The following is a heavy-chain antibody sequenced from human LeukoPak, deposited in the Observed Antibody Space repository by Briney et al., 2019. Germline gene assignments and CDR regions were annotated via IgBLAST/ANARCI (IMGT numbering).Heavy chain of an antibody. V-gene: IGHV3-30-3*01. D-gene: IGHD6-19*01. Sequence: SCKASGFTFSGYPIHWVRQAPGKGLEWVAVISYDGSNKYYADSVKGRFTISRDNSKNTLYLQMNSLRAEDTAVYYCARDGCDYWGQGTLVTVSS. CDR1: GFTFSGYP. CDR3: ARDGCDY. CDR2: ISYDGSNK. J-gene: IGHJ4*02.